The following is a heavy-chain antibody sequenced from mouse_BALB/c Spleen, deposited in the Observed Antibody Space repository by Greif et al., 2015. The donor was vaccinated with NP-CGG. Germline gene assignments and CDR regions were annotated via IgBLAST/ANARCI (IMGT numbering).Heavy chain of an antibody. J-gene: IGHJ2*01. CDR3: TTHYYGTSYYFDY. V-gene: IGHV1S127*01. CDR1: GYTFTSYW. D-gene: IGHD1-1*01. Sequence: VQLQQSGAELVKPGASVKMSCKASGYTFTSYWMHWVKQRPGQGLEWIGVIDPSDSYTSYNQKFKGKATLTVDTSSSTAYRQLSSLTSEDSAVYYCTTHYYGTSYYFDYWGQGTTLTVSS. CDR2: IDPSDSYT.